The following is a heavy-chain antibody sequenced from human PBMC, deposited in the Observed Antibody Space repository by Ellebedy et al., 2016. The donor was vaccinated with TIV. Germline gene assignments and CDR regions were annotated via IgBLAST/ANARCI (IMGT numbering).Heavy chain of an antibody. CDR3: ATDGSYGDYLSPAHASVM. CDR1: GFSFRNYW. J-gene: IGHJ3*02. CDR2: INQDATKT. V-gene: IGHV3-7*01. Sequence: GESLKISCAASGFSFRNYWMTWVRQAPGKGLEWVANINQDATKTCYVDSVEGRFTISRDDAKNSLFLQMNSLGVEDTAVYYCATDGSYGDYLSPAHASVMWGQGTLVSVSS. D-gene: IGHD4-17*01.